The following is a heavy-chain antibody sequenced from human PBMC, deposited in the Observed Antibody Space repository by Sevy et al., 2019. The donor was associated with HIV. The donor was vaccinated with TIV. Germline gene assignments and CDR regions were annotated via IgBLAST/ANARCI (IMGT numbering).Heavy chain of an antibody. V-gene: IGHV3-30-3*01. CDR3: ARVAVEYCTDDCYHRFDY. CDR2: ISYSGTNK. CDR1: GFTFTLYA. D-gene: IGHD2-21*02. Sequence: GGSLRLSCAASGFTFTLYAIHWVRQAPGKGLEWVALISYSGTNKYYADSVKGRFTISRDDSKNTAYLQMNTLRTDDKGVYYCARVAVEYCTDDCYHRFDYWGQGTQVTVSS. J-gene: IGHJ4*02.